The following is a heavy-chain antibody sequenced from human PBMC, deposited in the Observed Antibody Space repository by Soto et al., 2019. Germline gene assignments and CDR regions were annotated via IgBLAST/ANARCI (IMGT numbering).Heavy chain of an antibody. CDR1: GGTFSSYA. CDR3: AGRVVIIGDYYYYGMDA. Sequence: SVKVSCKASGGTFSSYAISWVRQAPGQGLEWMGGIIPIFGTANYAQKFQGRVTITADKSTSTAYMELSSLRSEDTAVYYCAGRVVIIGDYYYYGMDAWGQGTTVTVSS. J-gene: IGHJ6*02. V-gene: IGHV1-69*06. CDR2: IIPIFGTA. D-gene: IGHD3-3*01.